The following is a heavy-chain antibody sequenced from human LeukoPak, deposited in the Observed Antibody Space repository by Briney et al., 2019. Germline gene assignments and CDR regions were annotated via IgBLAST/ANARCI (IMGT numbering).Heavy chain of an antibody. Sequence: SETLSLTCAVYGGSFSGYYWSWIRQPPGKGLEWIGEINHSGSTNYNPSLKSRVTISVDTSKNQFSLKLSSVTAADTAVYYCARLVWGYFYYMDVWGKGTTVTVSS. CDR3: ARLVWGYFYYMDV. D-gene: IGHD2-2*01. J-gene: IGHJ6*03. CDR1: GGSFSGYY. V-gene: IGHV4-34*01. CDR2: INHSGST.